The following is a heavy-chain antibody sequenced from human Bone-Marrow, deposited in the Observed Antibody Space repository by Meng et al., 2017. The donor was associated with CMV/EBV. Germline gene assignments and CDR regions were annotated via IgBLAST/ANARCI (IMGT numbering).Heavy chain of an antibody. CDR2: INWNGGST. CDR1: GFTFDDYG. D-gene: IGHD3-16*01. CDR3: ARGPAWGSRPFDY. J-gene: IGHJ4*02. V-gene: IGHV3-20*04. Sequence: CADSGFTFDDYGMSWVRQAPGKGLEWVSGINWNGGSTGYADSVKGRLTISRDNAKNSLYLQMNSLRAEDTALYYCARGPAWGSRPFDYWGQGTLVTVSS.